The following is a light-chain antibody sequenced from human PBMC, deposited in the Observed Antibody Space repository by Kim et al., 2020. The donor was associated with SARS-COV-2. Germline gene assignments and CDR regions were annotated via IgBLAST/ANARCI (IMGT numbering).Light chain of an antibody. CDR3: QQRSNWPL. CDR1: QSVSSY. J-gene: IGKJ4*01. V-gene: IGKV3-11*01. Sequence: SLSPGERATLSCRARQSVSSYLAWYQQKPGQAPRLLIYDASNRATGIPARFSGSGSGTDFTLTISSLEPEDFAVYYCQQRSNWPLFGGGTKVDIK. CDR2: DAS.